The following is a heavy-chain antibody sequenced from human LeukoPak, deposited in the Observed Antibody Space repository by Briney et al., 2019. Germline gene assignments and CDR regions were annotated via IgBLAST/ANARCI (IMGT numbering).Heavy chain of an antibody. CDR2: INHSGST. J-gene: IGHJ4*02. CDR3: ASYDYIWGSYRYGGYFGY. D-gene: IGHD3-16*02. Sequence: PSETLSLTCAVYGGSFSGYYWSWIRQPPGKGLEWIGEINHSGSTNYNPSLKSRVTISVDTSKNQFSLKLSSVTAADTAVYYCASYDYIWGSYRYGGYFGYWGQGTLVTVSS. V-gene: IGHV4-34*01. CDR1: GGSFSGYY.